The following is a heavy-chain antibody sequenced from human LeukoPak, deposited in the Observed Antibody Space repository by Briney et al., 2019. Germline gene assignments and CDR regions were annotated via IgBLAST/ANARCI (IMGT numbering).Heavy chain of an antibody. CDR3: AREKRGYCSGGSCDFDY. J-gene: IGHJ4*02. D-gene: IGHD2-15*01. CDR1: GDSVSNNSAA. CDR2: TYYRSKWYT. Sequence: SQTLSLTCAISGDSVSNNSAAWNWLRQSPSRGLEWLVRTYYRSKWYTDYAVSVKSRIIINPDTSKNQFSLQLNSVTPEDTAVYYCAREKRGYCSGGSCDFDYWGQGTLVTVSS. V-gene: IGHV6-1*01.